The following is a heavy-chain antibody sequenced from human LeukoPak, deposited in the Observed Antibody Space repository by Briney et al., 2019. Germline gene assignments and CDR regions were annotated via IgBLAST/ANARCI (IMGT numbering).Heavy chain of an antibody. Sequence: PGGTLRLSCAASGFTFSSYGMSWVRQAPGKGLEWVSAISGSGGSTYYADSVKGRFTISRDNAKNSLYLQMNSLRAEDTAVYYCARAMFPGIAAAGTDYWGQGTLVTVSS. V-gene: IGHV3-23*01. D-gene: IGHD6-13*01. CDR1: GFTFSSYG. J-gene: IGHJ4*02. CDR3: ARAMFPGIAAAGTDY. CDR2: ISGSGGST.